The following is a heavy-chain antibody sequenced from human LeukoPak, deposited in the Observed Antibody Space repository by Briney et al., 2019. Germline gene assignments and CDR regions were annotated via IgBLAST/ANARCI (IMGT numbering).Heavy chain of an antibody. CDR2: ISFDGSKK. D-gene: IGHD3-22*01. CDR3: AREAEPTYHFDSSGYPGYAFDI. V-gene: IGHV3-30-3*01. J-gene: IGHJ3*02. CDR1: GFTFNIYG. Sequence: PGGSLRLSCAASGFTFNIYGMHWVRQAPGKGLESVAIISFDGSKKYYADSVKGRFTISRDNSKNTLYLQMSSLRAEDTAVYYCAREAEPTYHFDSSGYPGYAFDIWGQGTLVTVSS.